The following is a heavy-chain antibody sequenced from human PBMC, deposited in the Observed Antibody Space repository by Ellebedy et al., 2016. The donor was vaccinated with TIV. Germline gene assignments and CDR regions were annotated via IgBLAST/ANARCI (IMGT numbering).Heavy chain of an antibody. CDR3: AREPGYYYGMDV. V-gene: IGHV3-7*01. CDR2: IHKDGSEK. CDR1: GFTFSNFW. J-gene: IGHJ6*02. Sequence: GESLKISCAASGFTFSNFWMSWIRQAPGKGLEWVANIHKDGSEKNYVDSVKGRFTVSRDNAKNSLYLQMNSLRAEDTAVYYCAREPGYYYGMDVWGQGTTVTVSS. D-gene: IGHD2-2*01.